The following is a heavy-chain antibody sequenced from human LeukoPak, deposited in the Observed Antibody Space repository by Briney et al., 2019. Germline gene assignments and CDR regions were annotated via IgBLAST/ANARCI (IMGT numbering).Heavy chain of an antibody. V-gene: IGHV3-66*02. D-gene: IGHD3-3*01. J-gene: IGHJ6*02. CDR1: GFTVGNTY. Sequence: PGGSLRLSCAASGFTVGNTYMSWVRQAPGKGLEWVSVIHDGGTTYYAASVEGRFTIARDNSRNMLSLQMNSLTTEDTAVYYCARIGSPGVAYYGMDVWGQGTTVTVSS. CDR3: ARIGSPGVAYYGMDV. CDR2: IHDGGTT.